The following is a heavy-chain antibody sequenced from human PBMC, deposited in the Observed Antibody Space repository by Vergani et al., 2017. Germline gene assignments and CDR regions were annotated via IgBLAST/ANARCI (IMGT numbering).Heavy chain of an antibody. J-gene: IGHJ4*02. V-gene: IGHV5-51*01. CDR3: ARHFYYDSSGYCFWYY. CDR2: IYPGDSDT. Sequence: EVQLVQSGAEVKTPGESLKISCKGSGYSFTSYWIGWVRQMPGKGLEWMGIIYPGDSDTRYSPSFQGQVTISADKSISTAYLQWSSLKASDTAMYYCARHFYYDSSGYCFWYYWGQGTLVTVSS. CDR1: GYSFTSYW. D-gene: IGHD3-22*01.